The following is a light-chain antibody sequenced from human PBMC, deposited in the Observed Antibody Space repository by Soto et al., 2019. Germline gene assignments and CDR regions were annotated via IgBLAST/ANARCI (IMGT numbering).Light chain of an antibody. CDR1: QSVSSN. CDR2: GAS. CDR3: QQYKNWPQWT. J-gene: IGKJ1*01. V-gene: IGKV3-15*01. Sequence: EIVMTQSPSTLSVSPGDRATISCRASQSVSSNLAWYQQKPGQAPRLLTYGASTRATGIPARFSGSGSGTEFTLTLTSIQSQDFAFYYCQQYKNWPQWTFGQGTKVEIK.